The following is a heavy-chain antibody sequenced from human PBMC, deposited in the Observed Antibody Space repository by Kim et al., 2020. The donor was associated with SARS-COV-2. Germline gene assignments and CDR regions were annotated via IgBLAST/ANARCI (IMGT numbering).Heavy chain of an antibody. CDR1: GFTFSSYG. D-gene: IGHD3-22*01. CDR3: AKDGDYYDSSGYYYVEYFQH. J-gene: IGHJ1*01. CDR2: ISYDGSNK. Sequence: GGSLRLSCAASGFTFSSYGMHWVRQAPGKGLEWVAVISYDGSNKYYADSVKGRFTISRDNSKNTLYLQMNSLRAEDTAVYYCAKDGDYYDSSGYYYVEYFQHWGQGTLVTVSS. V-gene: IGHV3-30*18.